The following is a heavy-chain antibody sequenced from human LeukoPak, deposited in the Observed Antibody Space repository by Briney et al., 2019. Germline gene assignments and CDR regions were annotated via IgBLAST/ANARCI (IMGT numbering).Heavy chain of an antibody. CDR3: ARGGLLGYNWFDP. CDR1: GSTFSDYY. V-gene: IGHV4-34*01. Sequence: GSLRLSCAASGSTFSDYYMSWIRQAPGKGLEWIGEINHSGSTNYNPSLKSRVTISVDTSKNQFSLKLSSVTAADTAVYYCARGGLLGYNWFDPWGQGTLVTVSS. J-gene: IGHJ5*02. CDR2: INHSGST. D-gene: IGHD2-15*01.